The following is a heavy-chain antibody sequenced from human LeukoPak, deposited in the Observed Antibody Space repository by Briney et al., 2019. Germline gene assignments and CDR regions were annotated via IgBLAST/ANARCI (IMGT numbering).Heavy chain of an antibody. CDR2: IYYSGST. J-gene: IGHJ5*02. CDR3: ARAKRYNWFDP. Sequence: SETLSPTCTVSGGSISSYYWSWIRQPPGKGLEWIGYIYYSGSTNYNPSLKSRVTISVDTSKNQFSLKLSSVTAADTAVYYCARAKRYNWFDPWGQGTLVTVSS. V-gene: IGHV4-59*08. CDR1: GGSISSYY.